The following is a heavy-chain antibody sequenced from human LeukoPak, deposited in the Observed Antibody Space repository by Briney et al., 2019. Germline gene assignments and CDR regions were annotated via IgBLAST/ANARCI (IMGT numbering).Heavy chain of an antibody. Sequence: PGGSLRLSCAASGFTFSSYSMNWVRQAPGKGLEWVSSISSSSSYIYYADSVKGRFTISRDKAKNSLYLQMNSLRAEDTAVYYCARDKEVVPAAMEDWGQGTLVTVSS. CDR1: GFTFSSYS. D-gene: IGHD2-2*01. J-gene: IGHJ4*02. V-gene: IGHV3-21*01. CDR2: ISSSSSYI. CDR3: ARDKEVVPAAMED.